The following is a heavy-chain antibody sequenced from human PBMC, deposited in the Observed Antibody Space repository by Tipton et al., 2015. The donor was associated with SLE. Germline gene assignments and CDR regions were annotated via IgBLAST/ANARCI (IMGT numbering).Heavy chain of an antibody. CDR3: ASRRITIFGVAPAAFDI. Sequence: LRLSCTVSGYSISTAYYWGWIRQPPGKGLEWIGEINHSGSTNYNPSLKSRVTISVDTSKNQFSLKLSSVTAADTAVYYCASRRITIFGVAPAAFDIWGQGTMVTVSS. J-gene: IGHJ3*02. CDR1: GYSISTAYY. CDR2: INHSGST. D-gene: IGHD3-3*01. V-gene: IGHV4-38-2*02.